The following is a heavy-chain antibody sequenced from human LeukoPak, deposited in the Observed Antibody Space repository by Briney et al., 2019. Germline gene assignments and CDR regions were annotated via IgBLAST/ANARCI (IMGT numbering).Heavy chain of an antibody. CDR1: GFTFRKYA. Sequence: PGGSLRLSCAASGFTFRKYAMSWVRQAPGKGLEWVSAITGSGASSSSADSVKGRFTISRDNSKSTLFLQMISLRVEDTAVYYCAKVGGSSGWFLDYYFDYWGQGTLVTVSS. D-gene: IGHD6-19*01. V-gene: IGHV3-23*01. CDR3: AKVGGSSGWFLDYYFDY. J-gene: IGHJ4*02. CDR2: ITGSGASS.